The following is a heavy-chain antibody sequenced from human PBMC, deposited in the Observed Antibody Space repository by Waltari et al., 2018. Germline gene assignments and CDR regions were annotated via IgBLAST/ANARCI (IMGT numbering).Heavy chain of an antibody. J-gene: IGHJ5*02. D-gene: IGHD2-2*02. CDR1: GGSISSSSCN. CDR3: ARGTLGYCSSTSCYTFDP. CDR2: IYYSGST. V-gene: IGHV4-39*07. Sequence: QLQLQESGPGLVKPSETLSLTCTVSGGSISSSSCNWGWIRHPPGKGLDWIGSIYYSGSTYYNPSLKSRVTISVDTSKNQFSLKLSSVTAADTAVYYCARGTLGYCSSTSCYTFDPWGQGTLVTVSS.